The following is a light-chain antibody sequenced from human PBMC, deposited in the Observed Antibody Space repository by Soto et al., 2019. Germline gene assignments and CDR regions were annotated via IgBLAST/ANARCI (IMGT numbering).Light chain of an antibody. J-gene: IGKJ5*01. V-gene: IGKV3-20*01. CDR2: GTS. CDR3: QHFSNSPSIT. Sequence: EVVLTQSPGTLSLSRGERATLSFRASERIYSAYLGWYQQKPGQAPRLLIYGTSSRATGIPARFSGSGSGTEFTLTISRLEPEDFAVYYCQHFSNSPSITFGQGTRL. CDR1: ERIYSAY.